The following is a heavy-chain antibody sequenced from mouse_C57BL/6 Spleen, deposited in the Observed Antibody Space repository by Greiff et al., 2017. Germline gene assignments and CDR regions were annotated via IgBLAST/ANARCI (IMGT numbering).Heavy chain of an antibody. D-gene: IGHD1-1*01. CDR3: ARYLTDAMDY. V-gene: IGHV7-3*01. Sequence: EVKLMESGGGLVQPGGSLSLSCAASGFTFTDYYMSWVRQPPGKALEWLGFISNKANGSTSEYSASVKGRFTISRDNSQSILYLQMKALRAGDSATYYCARYLTDAMDYWGQGTSVTVSS. CDR2: ISNKANGSTS. CDR1: GFTFTDYY. J-gene: IGHJ4*01.